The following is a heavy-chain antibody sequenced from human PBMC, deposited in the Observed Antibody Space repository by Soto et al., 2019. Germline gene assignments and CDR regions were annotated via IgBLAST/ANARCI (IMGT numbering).Heavy chain of an antibody. Sequence: ASLKVSCKASGYTFTSYDINWVRQATGQGLEWMGWMNPNSGNTGYAQKFQGRVTMTRNTSISTAYMELSSLRSEDTAVYYCARERTRPPSMYAWCPAPTVSVSS. J-gene: IGHJ6*02. CDR1: GYTFTSYD. CDR3: ARERTRPPSMYA. CDR2: MNPNSGNT. V-gene: IGHV1-8*01.